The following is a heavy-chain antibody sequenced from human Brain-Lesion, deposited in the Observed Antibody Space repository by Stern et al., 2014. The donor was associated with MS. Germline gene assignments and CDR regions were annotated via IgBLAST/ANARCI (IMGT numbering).Heavy chain of an antibody. J-gene: IGHJ4*02. D-gene: IGHD5-18*01. CDR3: ARRKVNTMTLDY. V-gene: IGHV1-2*06. CDR1: GYTVSGHY. Sequence: QVQLVESGGEVKQPGASVRVSCTPSGYTVSGHYIDWVRQAPGQGPEWVGLINPDTCAAIYAQNFRGRVTLTSDTSTTTVYLDLNRLRSDDTAVYYCARRKVNTMTLDYWGQGTLVTVSS. CDR2: INPDTCAA.